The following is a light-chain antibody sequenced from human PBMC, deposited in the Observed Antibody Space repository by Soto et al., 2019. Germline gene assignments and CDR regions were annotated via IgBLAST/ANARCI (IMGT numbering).Light chain of an antibody. CDR2: EVR. J-gene: IGLJ1*01. CDR1: SRDVGAYNL. Sequence: QSVLTQPASVSGSPGQSITISCSGTSRDVGAYNLVSWYQQFPGKGPKLLIYEVRHRPSGVSYRFSGSKSGNTASLTISSLLPEDEAVYFCSSFSSRNALVFGAGTKVTVL. CDR3: SSFSSRNALV. V-gene: IGLV2-14*01.